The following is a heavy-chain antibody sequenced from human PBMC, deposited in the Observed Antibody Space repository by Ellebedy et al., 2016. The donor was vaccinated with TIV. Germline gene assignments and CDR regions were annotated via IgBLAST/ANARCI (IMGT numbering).Heavy chain of an antibody. D-gene: IGHD6-19*01. CDR2: ISGTGSSTT. Sequence: GESLKISCVASGFTFSSYAMSWVRQAPGKGLDWVSAISGTGSSTTHYADSVKGRFTISRDNSKNTLYLQMNSLRAEDMAIYYCAKPPGQWLIHTGLDSWGQGTLVTVAS. V-gene: IGHV3-23*01. J-gene: IGHJ4*02. CDR3: AKPPGQWLIHTGLDS. CDR1: GFTFSSYA.